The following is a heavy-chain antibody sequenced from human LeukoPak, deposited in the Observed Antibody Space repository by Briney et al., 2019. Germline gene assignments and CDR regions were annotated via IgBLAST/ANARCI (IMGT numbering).Heavy chain of an antibody. CDR3: ARIRITMIVVVITTRYFDL. V-gene: IGHV4-39*01. CDR2: IYYSGST. CDR1: GGSISGSSYY. Sequence: SETLSLTCTVSGGSISGSSYYWGWIRQPPGKGLEWIGSIYYSGSTYYNPSLKSRVTISVDTSKNQFSLKLSSVTAADTAVYYCARIRITMIVVVITTRYFDLWGRGTLVTVSS. D-gene: IGHD3-22*01. J-gene: IGHJ2*01.